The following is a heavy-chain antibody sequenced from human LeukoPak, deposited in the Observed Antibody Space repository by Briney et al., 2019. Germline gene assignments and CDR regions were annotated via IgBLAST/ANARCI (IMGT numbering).Heavy chain of an antibody. J-gene: IGHJ4*02. CDR2: INHSGST. V-gene: IGHV4-34*01. D-gene: IGHD1-26*01. Sequence: PSETLSLTCAVYGGSFSGYYWSWIRRPPGKGLEWIGEINHSGSTNYNPSLKSRVTMSVDTSKNQFSLKLSSVTAADTAVYYCARGPGVVGAALWGQGTLVTVSS. CDR1: GGSFSGYY. CDR3: ARGPGVVGAAL.